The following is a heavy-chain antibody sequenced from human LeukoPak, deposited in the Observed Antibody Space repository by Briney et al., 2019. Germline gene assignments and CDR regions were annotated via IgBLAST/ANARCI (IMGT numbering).Heavy chain of an antibody. J-gene: IGHJ4*02. CDR3: ARARGSAMGGRSYFDY. D-gene: IGHD5-18*01. CDR1: GFTFSSYS. Sequence: GGSLRLSCAASGFTFSSYSMNWVRQAPGKGLEWVSSISSSSSYIYYADSVKGRFTISRDNSKNTLYLQMNSLRAEDTAVYYCARARGSAMGGRSYFDYWGQGTLVTVSS. V-gene: IGHV3-21*01. CDR2: ISSSSSYI.